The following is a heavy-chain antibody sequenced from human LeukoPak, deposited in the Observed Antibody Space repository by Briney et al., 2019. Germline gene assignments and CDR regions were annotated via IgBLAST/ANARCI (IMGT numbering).Heavy chain of an antibody. J-gene: IGHJ4*02. D-gene: IGHD3-22*01. CDR3: VTIPYYYDSSGLP. V-gene: IGHV1-24*01. CDR1: GYTLTELS. Sequence: ASVKVSCKVSGYTLTELSMHWVRQVPGKGLEWMGGFDPEDGEIIYAQKFQGRVTMTEDTSTDTAYMELRSLRSDDTAVYYCVTIPYYYDSSGLPWGQGTLVTVSS. CDR2: FDPEDGEI.